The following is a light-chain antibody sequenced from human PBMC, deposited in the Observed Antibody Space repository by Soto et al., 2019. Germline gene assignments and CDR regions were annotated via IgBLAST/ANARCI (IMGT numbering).Light chain of an antibody. CDR2: LNSDGSH. CDR3: QTWGSGIVV. J-gene: IGLJ2*01. V-gene: IGLV4-69*01. CDR1: SGHSNYA. Sequence: QSVLTQSPSASASLGASVKLTCTLSSGHSNYAIAWHQQQSEKGPRYLMKLNSDGSHSKGDGIPDRFSGSSSGAEGYLTISSLQSEDEADYYCQTWGSGIVVFGGGTKLTVL.